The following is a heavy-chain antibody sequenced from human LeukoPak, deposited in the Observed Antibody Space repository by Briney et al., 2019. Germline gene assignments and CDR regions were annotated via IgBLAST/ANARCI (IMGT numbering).Heavy chain of an antibody. J-gene: IGHJ4*02. V-gene: IGHV3-30*02. CDR1: GFTFSSYG. CDR3: ARRSHDSGGYYYVFDY. Sequence: QTGGSLRLSCAASGFTFSSYGMHWVRQAPGKGLEWVTFIRYDGSNKYYADSVKGRFTISRDNSKNTLYLQMNSLRAEDTALYYCARRSHDSGGYYYVFDYWGQGTLVTVSS. D-gene: IGHD3-22*01. CDR2: IRYDGSNK.